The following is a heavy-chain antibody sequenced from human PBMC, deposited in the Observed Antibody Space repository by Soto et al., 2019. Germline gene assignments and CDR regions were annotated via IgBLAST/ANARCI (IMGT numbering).Heavy chain of an antibody. CDR2: IDSSGEK. CDR1: GLSITDSEMG. CDR3: ARRHLAVAVSPWFDP. V-gene: IGHV2-26*01. D-gene: IGHD6-19*01. Sequence: QVTLKESGPVLVKPTEPLTLRCTVSGLSITDSEMGVSWIRQPPGQPLEWLAHIDSSGEKSYRTFLKSRLAISKDTSKSQIVLTMTNMYPADTATYYCARRHLAVAVSPWFDPWGQGIPVTVSS. J-gene: IGHJ5*02.